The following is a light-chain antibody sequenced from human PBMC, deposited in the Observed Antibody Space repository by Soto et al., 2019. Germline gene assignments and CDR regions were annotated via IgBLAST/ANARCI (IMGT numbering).Light chain of an antibody. J-gene: IGLJ3*02. CDR1: TSDVGDYDY. Sequence: QSALTQPASVSGSPGQSITISCTGTTSDVGDYDYVSWYQQHPGKAPKLMIYEVRDRPSGVSDRFSGSKSGNTASLTISGLRPEDEADYYCASYSSTTTPWLFGGGTKLTVL. V-gene: IGLV2-14*01. CDR3: ASYSSTTTPWL. CDR2: EVR.